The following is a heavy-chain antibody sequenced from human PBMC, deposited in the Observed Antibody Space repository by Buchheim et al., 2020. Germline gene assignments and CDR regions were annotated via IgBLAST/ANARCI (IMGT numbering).Heavy chain of an antibody. D-gene: IGHD2-2*01. J-gene: IGHJ3*02. CDR1: GFTFSSYG. Sequence: QVQLVESGGGVVQPGRSLRLSCAASGFTFSSYGMHWVRQAPGKGLEWVAVISYDGSNKYYADSVKGRFTISRDNSKNTLYLQMNSLRAEDTAVCYCAKVRRYCSSTSCQGDAFDIWGQGT. CDR2: ISYDGSNK. CDR3: AKVRRYCSSTSCQGDAFDI. V-gene: IGHV3-30*18.